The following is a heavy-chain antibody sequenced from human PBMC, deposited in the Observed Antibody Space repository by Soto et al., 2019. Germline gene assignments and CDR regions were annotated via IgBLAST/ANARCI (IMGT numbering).Heavy chain of an antibody. CDR3: AKGNVAVAGASFQH. CDR2: ISWNSGGI. Sequence: EVQLVESGGGLVQPGRSLRLSCAASGFTFDDFAMHWVRQAPGKGLEWVSSISWNSGGIGYADSVKGRFIISRDNVKNSLYMQMNSLRAADTALYYCAKGNVAVAGASFQHWGQGTLVTVSS. CDR1: GFTFDDFA. V-gene: IGHV3-9*01. J-gene: IGHJ1*01. D-gene: IGHD6-19*01.